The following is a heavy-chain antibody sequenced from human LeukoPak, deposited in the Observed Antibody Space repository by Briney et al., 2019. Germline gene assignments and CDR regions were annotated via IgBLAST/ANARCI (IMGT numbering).Heavy chain of an antibody. D-gene: IGHD4-23*01. Sequence: GGSLRLSCAASGFTFSTFVMHWVRQAPGKGLAWVAVISYDGNNKYYADSVKGRFTISRDNAKNSLYLQINSLRAEDTAVYYCARDSPFGGNWGQGTLVTVSS. V-gene: IGHV3-33*05. CDR2: ISYDGNNK. CDR3: ARDSPFGGN. J-gene: IGHJ4*02. CDR1: GFTFSTFV.